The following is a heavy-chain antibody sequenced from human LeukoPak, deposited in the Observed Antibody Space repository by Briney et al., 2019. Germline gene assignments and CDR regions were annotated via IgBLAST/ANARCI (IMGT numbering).Heavy chain of an antibody. V-gene: IGHV3-74*01. D-gene: IGHD3-22*01. CDR1: GFTFSSYW. CDR3: AYYDSSGYYYGRLRY. J-gene: IGHJ4*02. Sequence: PGGSLRLSCAASGFTFSSYWMHWVRQAPGKGLVWVSRINSDGSSTSYADSVKGRFTISRDNSKNTLYLQMNSLRVDDTAVYFCAYYDSSGYYYGRLRYWGQGTPVTVSS. CDR2: INSDGSST.